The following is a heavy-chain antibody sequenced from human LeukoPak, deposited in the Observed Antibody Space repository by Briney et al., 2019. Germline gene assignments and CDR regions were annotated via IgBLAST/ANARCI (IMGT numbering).Heavy chain of an antibody. J-gene: IGHJ4*02. Sequence: PSETLSLTCTVSGGSISSGGYYWSWIRQHPGKGLEWIGYIYYSGSTYYNPSLKSRVTISVDTSKNQFPLKLSSVTAADTAVYYCAREYSGYADYWGQGTLVTVSS. D-gene: IGHD5-12*01. V-gene: IGHV4-31*03. CDR1: GGSISSGGYY. CDR3: AREYSGYADY. CDR2: IYYSGST.